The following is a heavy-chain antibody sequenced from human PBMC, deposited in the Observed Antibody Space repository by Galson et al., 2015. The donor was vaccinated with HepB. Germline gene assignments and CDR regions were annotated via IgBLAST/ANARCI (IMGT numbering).Heavy chain of an antibody. J-gene: IGHJ4*02. V-gene: IGHV3-74*01. CDR3: ARGSRTGGGSYKMGY. D-gene: IGHD1-26*01. CDR2: INSDGSST. Sequence: SLRLSCAASGFTFSSYWMHWVRQAPGKGLVWVSRINSDGSSTSYADSVKGRFTISRDNAKNTLYLQMNSLRAEDTAVYYCARGSRTGGGSYKMGYWGQGTPVTVSS. CDR1: GFTFSSYW.